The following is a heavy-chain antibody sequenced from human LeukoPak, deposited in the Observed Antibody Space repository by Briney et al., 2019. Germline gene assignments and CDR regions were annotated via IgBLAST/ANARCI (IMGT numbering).Heavy chain of an antibody. CDR2: AGNGGSDIM. J-gene: IGHJ4*02. Sequence: GGSLRLSCAASGFTLSDYYMTWVRQAPGKGLEWVSYAGNGGSDIMLYRDSVKGRFTVFRDYAKNSLYLQMNSLRAEDTAVYYCARDKSNKGHDCWGQGTLVTVSS. CDR1: GFTLSDYY. V-gene: IGHV3-11*01. CDR3: ARDKSNKGHDC.